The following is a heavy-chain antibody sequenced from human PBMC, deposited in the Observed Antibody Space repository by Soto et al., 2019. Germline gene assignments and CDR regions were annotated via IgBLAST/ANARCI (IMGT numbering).Heavy chain of an antibody. J-gene: IGHJ3*02. CDR1: GGTFSSYT. CDR3: ARVDSGSYLGAFDI. V-gene: IGHV1-69*02. Sequence: QVQLVQSGAEVKKPGSSVKVSCKASGGTFSSYTISWVRQAPGQGLEWMGRIIPILGIANYAQKFQGRVTSTADKSTSIAYRELSSVRSEDTAVYYGARVDSGSYLGAFDIWGQGTMVTVSS. D-gene: IGHD1-26*01. CDR2: IIPILGIA.